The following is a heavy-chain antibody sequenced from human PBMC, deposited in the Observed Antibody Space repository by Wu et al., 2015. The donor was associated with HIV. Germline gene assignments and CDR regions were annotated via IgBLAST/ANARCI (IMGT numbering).Heavy chain of an antibody. Sequence: QVQAGAGLGAEVKKPGSSVKVSCKASGGTFSSYAISWVRQAPGQGLEWMGGIIPIFGTANYAQKFQGRVTITTDESTSTAYMELSSLRSEDTAVYYCARGSRDGYNSNDAFDIWGQGTMVTVSS. D-gene: IGHD5-24*01. CDR2: IIPIFGTA. CDR3: ARGSRDGYNSNDAFDI. J-gene: IGHJ3*02. V-gene: IGHV1-69*05. CDR1: GGTFSSYA.